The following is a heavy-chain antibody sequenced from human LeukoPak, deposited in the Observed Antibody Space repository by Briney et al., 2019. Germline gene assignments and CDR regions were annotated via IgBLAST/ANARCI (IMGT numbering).Heavy chain of an antibody. Sequence: SETLPLTCTVSGGSISSYYWSWIRQPAGKGLEWIGRIYTSGSTNYNPSLKSRVTMSVDTSKNQFSLRLSSVTAADTAVYYCARDFSGYDFWSGYYTGFENNWFDPWGQGTLVTVSS. J-gene: IGHJ5*02. D-gene: IGHD3-3*01. V-gene: IGHV4-4*07. CDR1: GGSISSYY. CDR2: IYTSGST. CDR3: ARDFSGYDFWSGYYTGFENNWFDP.